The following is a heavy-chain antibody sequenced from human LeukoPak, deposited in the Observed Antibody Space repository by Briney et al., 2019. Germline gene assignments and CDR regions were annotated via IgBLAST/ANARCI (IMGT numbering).Heavy chain of an antibody. CDR1: GFTFSSYS. V-gene: IGHV3-21*01. D-gene: IGHD3-3*01. Sequence: GGSLRLSCAASGFTFSSYSMNWVRQAPGKGLEWVSSIGSSSSYIYYADSVKGRFTISRDNAKNSLYLQMNSLRAEDTAVYYCARGWRGAFDIWGQGTMVTVSS. CDR3: ARGWRGAFDI. J-gene: IGHJ3*02. CDR2: IGSSSSYI.